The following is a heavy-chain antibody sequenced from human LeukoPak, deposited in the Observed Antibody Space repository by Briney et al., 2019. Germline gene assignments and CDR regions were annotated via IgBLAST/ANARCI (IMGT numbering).Heavy chain of an antibody. Sequence: SETLSLTCTVSGGSISSYYWSWIRQPAGKGLEWIGRIYTSGSTNYNPSLKSRVTMSVDTSKNQFSLKLSSVTAADTAMYYCARERELLYYYYYYMDVWGKGTTVTVSS. J-gene: IGHJ6*03. CDR3: ARERELLYYYYYYMDV. CDR2: IYTSGST. D-gene: IGHD1-26*01. V-gene: IGHV4-4*07. CDR1: GGSISSYY.